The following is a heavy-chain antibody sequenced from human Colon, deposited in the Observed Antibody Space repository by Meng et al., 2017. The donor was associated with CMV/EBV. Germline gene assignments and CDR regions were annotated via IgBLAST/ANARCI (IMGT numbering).Heavy chain of an antibody. Sequence: GESLKISCAASGFIFTSYTMNWVRQAPGKGLEWVSYISTTGLNIYYADSVKGRFTISRDNGKNSLYLQMSSLRAEDTALYYCARKGWDYREAFDVWGQGTMVTVSS. J-gene: IGHJ3*01. V-gene: IGHV3-48*03. CDR3: ARKGWDYREAFDV. D-gene: IGHD1-26*01. CDR1: GFIFTSYT. CDR2: ISTTGLNI.